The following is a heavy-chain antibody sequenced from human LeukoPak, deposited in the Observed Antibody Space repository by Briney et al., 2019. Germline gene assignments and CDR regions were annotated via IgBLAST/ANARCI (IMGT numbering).Heavy chain of an antibody. V-gene: IGHV4-61*02. CDR2: IYTSGST. CDR3: ASSESITMVRDDAFDI. CDR1: GGSISSGSYY. Sequence: SETLSLTCTVSGGSISSGSYYWSWIRQPAGKGLEWIGRIYTSGSTNYNPSLKSRVTISVDTSKNQFSLKLSSVTAADTAVYYCASSESITMVRDDAFDIWGQGTMVAVSS. D-gene: IGHD3-10*01. J-gene: IGHJ3*02.